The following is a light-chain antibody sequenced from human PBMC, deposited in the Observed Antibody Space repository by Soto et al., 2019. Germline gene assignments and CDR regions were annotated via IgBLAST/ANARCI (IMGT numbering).Light chain of an antibody. V-gene: IGKV1-9*01. J-gene: IGKJ5*01. CDR2: AAS. CDR3: QQLNIDSYPIT. Sequence: IQLTPSPSSLYASIGDRVTITCRASQGISSFLAWYQQKPGKAPKLLIYAASTLQSGLPSRFSGSGSRTDFTLTISSLQPEDFATYYCQQLNIDSYPITFGQGTRLEIK. CDR1: QGISSF.